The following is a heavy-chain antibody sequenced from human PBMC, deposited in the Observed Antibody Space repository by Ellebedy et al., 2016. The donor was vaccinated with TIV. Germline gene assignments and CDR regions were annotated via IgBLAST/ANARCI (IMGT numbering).Heavy chain of an antibody. CDR2: IRSKIDGGTT. J-gene: IGHJ4*02. D-gene: IGHD1-1*01. CDR3: CTEELNTTLVPFDH. Sequence: GESLKISXAASGFTFNYAWMSWVRQAPGKGLEWVGHIRSKIDGGTTDYAAPVQGRFTISRDDSRNTLFLQMNSLKTEDTAVYYCCTEELNTTLVPFDHWGQGTLVTVSS. V-gene: IGHV3-15*01. CDR1: GFTFNYAW.